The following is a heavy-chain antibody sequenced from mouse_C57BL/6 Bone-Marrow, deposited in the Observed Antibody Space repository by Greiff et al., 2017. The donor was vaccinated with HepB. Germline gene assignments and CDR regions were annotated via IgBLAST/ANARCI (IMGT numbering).Heavy chain of an antibody. V-gene: IGHV1-82*01. CDR3: ARSRGYYGSFDY. J-gene: IGHJ2*01. Sequence: QVQLQQSGPELVKPGASVKISCKASGYAFSSSWMNWVKQMPGKGLEWIGRIYPGDGDTNYNGKVKGKATLTADKSSSTAYMQLSSLTYEDSAVYFCARSRGYYGSFDYWGQGTTLTVSS. D-gene: IGHD1-1*01. CDR2: IYPGDGDT. CDR1: GYAFSSSW.